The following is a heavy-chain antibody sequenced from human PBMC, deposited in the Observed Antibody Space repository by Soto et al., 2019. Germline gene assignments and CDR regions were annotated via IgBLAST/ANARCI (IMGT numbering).Heavy chain of an antibody. CDR3: AKSGASSTGNWFDP. D-gene: IGHD6-13*01. J-gene: IGHJ5*02. V-gene: IGHV1-3*01. Sequence: ASVKVSCKASGYTFTNHAIHWVRQAPGQRLEWMGWINADNGNTKYSQEFQGRVTITRDTSASTAYMELNSLTSEDTAVYYCAKSGASSTGNWFDPWGQGTPVTVSS. CDR2: INADNGNT. CDR1: GYTFTNHA.